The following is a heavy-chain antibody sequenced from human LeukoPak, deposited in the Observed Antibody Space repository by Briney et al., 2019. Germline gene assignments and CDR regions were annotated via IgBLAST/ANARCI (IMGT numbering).Heavy chain of an antibody. CDR2: ISLAGQT. CDR3: SRESGPFCPFGY. D-gene: IGHD1-26*01. V-gene: IGHV4/OR15-8*02. Sequence: SETLSLTCGVSGGSISGTNWWSWVRQPPGQGLEWIGEISLAGQTNFNPSLNGRVTMSLDKSSNQLSLHLTSVTAADTATHFCSRESGPFCPFGYWGQGTLVIVSS. J-gene: IGHJ4*02. CDR1: GGSISGTNW.